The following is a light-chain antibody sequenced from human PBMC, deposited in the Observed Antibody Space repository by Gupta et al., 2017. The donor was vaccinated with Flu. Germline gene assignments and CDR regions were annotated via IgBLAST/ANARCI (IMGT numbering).Light chain of an antibody. J-gene: IGKJ1*01. V-gene: IGKV1-8*01. CDR2: AAS. CDR1: QGISSY. CDR3: QQEDSYPQT. Sequence: TGDRVTITCRASQGISSYLAWYQQKPGKAPKLLIYAASTLQSGVPSRFSGSGSGTXFTLTIXCLQSEDFATYYCQQEDSYPQTFGXGTKVEIK.